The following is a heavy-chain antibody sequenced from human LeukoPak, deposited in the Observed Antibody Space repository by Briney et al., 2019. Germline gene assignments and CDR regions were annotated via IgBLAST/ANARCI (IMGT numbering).Heavy chain of an antibody. V-gene: IGHV4-34*01. CDR3: ARGVGRHYYDSSGRYYFDY. CDR2: INHSGST. CDR1: GGSFSGYY. D-gene: IGHD3-22*01. J-gene: IGHJ4*02. Sequence: SETLSLTCAVYGGSFSGYYWSWIRQPPGEGLEWIGEINHSGSTNYNPSLKSRVTISVDTSKNQFSLKLSSVTAADTAVYYCARGVGRHYYDSSGRYYFDYWGQGTLVTVSS.